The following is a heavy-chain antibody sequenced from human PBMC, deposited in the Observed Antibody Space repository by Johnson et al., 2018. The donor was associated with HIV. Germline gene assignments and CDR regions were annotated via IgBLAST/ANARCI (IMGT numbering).Heavy chain of an antibody. Sequence: QVQLVESGGGVVQPGGSVRLSCAVSGLNFSDYGMHWVRQAPGKGLEWVAVISFDGSEEYYVDSVKGRFTISRDNSNNTLYLQMNSLRTEDTAVYFCVRGRIAMGGVDLRGGAFDIWGQGTMVTVSS. V-gene: IGHV3-30*03. CDR1: GLNFSDYG. CDR2: ISFDGSEE. J-gene: IGHJ3*02. CDR3: VRGRIAMGGVDLRGGAFDI. D-gene: IGHD2-21*01.